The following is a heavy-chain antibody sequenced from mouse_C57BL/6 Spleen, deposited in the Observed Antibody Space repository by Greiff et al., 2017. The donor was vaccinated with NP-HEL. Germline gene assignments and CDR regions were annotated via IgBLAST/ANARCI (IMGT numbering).Heavy chain of an antibody. CDR2: IWTGGGT. CDR3: ARKKSPYWYFDV. Sequence: VQVVESGPGLVAPSQSLSITCTVSGFSLTSYAISWVRQTPGKGLEWLGVIWTGGGTNYNSALKSRLSTSKYNSKSQVFLKMNSLQTAATARYYCARKKSPYWYFDVWGTGTTVTVSS. J-gene: IGHJ1*03. V-gene: IGHV2-9-1*01. CDR1: GFSLTSYA.